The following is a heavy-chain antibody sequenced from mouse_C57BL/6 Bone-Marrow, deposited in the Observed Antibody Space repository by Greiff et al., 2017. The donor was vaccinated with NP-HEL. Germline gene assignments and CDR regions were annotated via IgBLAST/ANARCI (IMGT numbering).Heavy chain of an antibody. D-gene: IGHD1-1*01. V-gene: IGHV1-55*01. CDR2: IYPGSGST. J-gene: IGHJ1*03. CDR3: AYYGSSYWYFDV. Sequence: QVQLQQPGAELVKPGASVKMSCKASGYTFNSYWITWVKQRPGQGLEWIGDIYPGSGSTNYNEKFKSKATLTVDTSSSTAYMQLSSLTSEDSAVYYCAYYGSSYWYFDVWGTGTTVTVSS. CDR1: GYTFNSYW.